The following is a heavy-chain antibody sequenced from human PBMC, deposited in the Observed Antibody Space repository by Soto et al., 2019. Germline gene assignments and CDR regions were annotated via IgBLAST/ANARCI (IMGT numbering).Heavy chain of an antibody. J-gene: IGHJ6*02. Sequence: SETLSLTCTVSGGSISSGDYYWSWIRQPPGKGLEWIGYIYYSGSTYYNPSLKSRVTISVDTSKNQFSLKLSSVTAADTAVYYCARDQGYDFWSGYTYYYVMDVWGQGTTVTVSS. CDR3: ARDQGYDFWSGYTYYYVMDV. CDR1: GGSISSGDYY. D-gene: IGHD3-3*01. CDR2: IYYSGST. V-gene: IGHV4-30-4*01.